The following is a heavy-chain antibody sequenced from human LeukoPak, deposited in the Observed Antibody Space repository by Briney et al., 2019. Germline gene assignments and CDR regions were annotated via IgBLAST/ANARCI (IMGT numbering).Heavy chain of an antibody. CDR3: ARDSGIVVVVAATQRVDAFDI. CDR2: IWYDGSNK. CDR1: GFTFSSYG. D-gene: IGHD2-15*01. V-gene: IGHV3-33*01. Sequence: PGGSLRLSRAASGFTFSSYGMHWVRQAPGKGLEWVAVIWYDGSNKYYADSVKGRFTISRDNSKNTLYLQMNSLRAEDTAVYYCARDSGIVVVVAATQRVDAFDIWGQGTMVTVSS. J-gene: IGHJ3*02.